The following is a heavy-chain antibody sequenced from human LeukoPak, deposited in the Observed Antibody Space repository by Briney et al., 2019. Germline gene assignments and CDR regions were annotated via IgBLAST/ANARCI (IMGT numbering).Heavy chain of an antibody. D-gene: IGHD4-17*01. CDR1: GFTFSSYA. Sequence: GGSLRLSCAASGFTFSSYAMSWVRQAPGKGLEWVSGISASASGTYYAESVKGRLTISRDNSKNTLFLQMNSLRAEDTAVYYCARGKDSNDYGDYSFDYWGRGTLVTVSS. V-gene: IGHV3-23*01. CDR2: ISASASGT. J-gene: IGHJ4*02. CDR3: ARGKDSNDYGDYSFDY.